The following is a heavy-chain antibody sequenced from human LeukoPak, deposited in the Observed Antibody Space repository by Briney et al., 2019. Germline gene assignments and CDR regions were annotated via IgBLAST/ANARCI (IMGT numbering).Heavy chain of an antibody. V-gene: IGHV3-7*01. D-gene: IGHD4/OR15-4a*01. Sequence: TGGSLTLSCAASGFTLRDHWMICVRQAPGKGLEEVANIRQDGNEIYFVAPARGRFTTTRDNAKNSMYLQMNSLRAEDTAMYYCARGTAGAYDYWGQGTLVTVSS. J-gene: IGHJ4*02. CDR3: ARGTAGAYDY. CDR2: IRQDGNEI. CDR1: GFTLRDHW.